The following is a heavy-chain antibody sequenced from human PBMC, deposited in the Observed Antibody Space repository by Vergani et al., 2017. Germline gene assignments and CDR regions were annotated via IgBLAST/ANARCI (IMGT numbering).Heavy chain of an antibody. V-gene: IGHV1-69*02. CDR1: GGTFSSYT. J-gene: IGHJ6*02. CDR2: IIPILGIA. CDR3: ARATTVTTYSPGYGMDV. D-gene: IGHD4-17*01. Sequence: QVQLVQSGAEVKKPGSSVKVSCKASGGTFSSYTISLVRQAPGQGLEWMGRIIPILGIANYAQKFQGRVQITADKSTSTAYMELSSLRSEDKAVYYCARATTVTTYSPGYGMDVWGQGTTVTVSS.